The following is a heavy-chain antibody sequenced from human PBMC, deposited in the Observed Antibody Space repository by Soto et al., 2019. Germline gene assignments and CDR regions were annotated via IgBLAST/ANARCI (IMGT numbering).Heavy chain of an antibody. CDR2: IYSSGST. J-gene: IGHJ4*02. D-gene: IGHD5-18*01. Sequence: PSETLSLTCTFSGVSISNYYWNWIRQSPGKGLEWIGYIYSSGSTHYNPSLQNRVTISIDTSKNQVSLKVNSVTAADTAVYYCARDHPHSYGVYYFDYWGQGTPVTVS. V-gene: IGHV4-59*01. CDR3: ARDHPHSYGVYYFDY. CDR1: GVSISNYY.